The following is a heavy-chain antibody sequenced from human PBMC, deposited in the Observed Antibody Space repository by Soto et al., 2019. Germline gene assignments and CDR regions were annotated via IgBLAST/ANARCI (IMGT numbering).Heavy chain of an antibody. V-gene: IGHV1-2*04. Sequence: ASVKVSCKASGYTFTGYYMHLVRQAPGQGLEWMGWINPNSGGTNYAQKFQGWVTMTRDTSISTAYMELSRLRSDDTAVYYCARDGLGYCSSTSCSYYYGMDVWGQGTTVTVSS. J-gene: IGHJ6*02. D-gene: IGHD2-2*01. CDR3: ARDGLGYCSSTSCSYYYGMDV. CDR2: INPNSGGT. CDR1: GYTFTGYY.